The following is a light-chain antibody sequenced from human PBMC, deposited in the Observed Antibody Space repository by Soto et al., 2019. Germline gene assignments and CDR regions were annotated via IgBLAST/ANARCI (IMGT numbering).Light chain of an antibody. V-gene: IGKV1-5*01. Sequence: DIQMTQSPSTVSASVGDRVTITCRASQSMSTWLAWYQQKPGKAPKLLMYDASSLASGVPSRFSGSGSGTEFTLTISSLQPDDFAPYYCQQYNSFSRTFGQGTKVEI. CDR1: QSMSTW. J-gene: IGKJ1*01. CDR2: DAS. CDR3: QQYNSFSRT.